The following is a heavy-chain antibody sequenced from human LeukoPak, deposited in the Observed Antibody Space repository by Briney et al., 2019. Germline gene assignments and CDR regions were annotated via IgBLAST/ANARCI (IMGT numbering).Heavy chain of an antibody. Sequence: ASVTVSFKASGYTFTSYGISWVRQAPGQGLEWMGWISAYNGNTNYAQKLQGRVTMTTDTSTSTAYMELRSLRSDDTAVYYCARSPLYYYDSSGYYSYHYYYMDVWGKGTTVTVSS. CDR3: ARSPLYYYDSSGYYSYHYYYMDV. D-gene: IGHD3-22*01. V-gene: IGHV1-18*01. CDR1: GYTFTSYG. CDR2: ISAYNGNT. J-gene: IGHJ6*03.